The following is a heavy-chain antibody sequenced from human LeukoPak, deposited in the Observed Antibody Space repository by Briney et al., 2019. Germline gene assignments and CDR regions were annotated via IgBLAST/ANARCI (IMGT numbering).Heavy chain of an antibody. CDR2: IYPGDSNT. V-gene: IGHV5-51*01. CDR1: GYSFANYW. Sequence: DSLKISCKGSGYSFANYWIAWVRQMPGKGLEWMGFIYPGDSNTRNSPSFQGLVTISADKSISTAYLQWSSLEASDTAMYYCARPAGYCSGGSCYAFDYWGQGTLVTVSS. CDR3: ARPAGYCSGGSCYAFDY. D-gene: IGHD2-15*01. J-gene: IGHJ4*02.